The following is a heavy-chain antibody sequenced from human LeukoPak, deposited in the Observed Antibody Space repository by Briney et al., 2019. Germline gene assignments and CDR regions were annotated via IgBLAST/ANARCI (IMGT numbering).Heavy chain of an antibody. CDR3: ARGRSCSAGICYFDY. D-gene: IGHD2-15*01. J-gene: IGHJ4*02. CDR1: GCTFSSYW. CDR2: INSDGSNT. V-gene: IGHV3-74*01. Sequence: GGSLRLSCAASGCTFSSYWMHWVRQAPGKGLVWVSRINSDGSNTTYADSVKGRFTISRDNAKNTLYLQMNSLRAEDTAVYYCARGRSCSAGICYFDYWGQGTLVTVSS.